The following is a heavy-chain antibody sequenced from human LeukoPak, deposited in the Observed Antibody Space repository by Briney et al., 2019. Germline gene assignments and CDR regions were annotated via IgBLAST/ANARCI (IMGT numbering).Heavy chain of an antibody. CDR3: AREGEYCSGGSRYGSDYFDY. CDR1: GGSISSYY. Sequence: SETLSLTCTVSGGSISSYYWSWIRQPPGKGLEWIGYIYYSGSTNYNPSLKSRVTISVDTSKNQFSLKLSSVTAADTAVYYCAREGEYCSGGSRYGSDYFDYWGQGTLVTVSS. J-gene: IGHJ4*02. CDR2: IYYSGST. V-gene: IGHV4-59*01. D-gene: IGHD2-15*01.